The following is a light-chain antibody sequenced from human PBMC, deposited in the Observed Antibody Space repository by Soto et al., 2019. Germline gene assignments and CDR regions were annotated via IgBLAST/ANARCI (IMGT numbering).Light chain of an antibody. CDR3: QSYDSSLSGL. CDR2: EVV. CDR1: KSDIGVYDF. V-gene: IGLV2-8*01. Sequence: QSALTQPPSASGSPGQSVTISCTGTKSDIGVYDFVSWYQHHPGKAPRLIIYEVVQRPSGVPDRFSGSKSGNTASLTVSGLQAADEADYYCQSYDSSLSGLFGGGTKLTVL. J-gene: IGLJ3*02.